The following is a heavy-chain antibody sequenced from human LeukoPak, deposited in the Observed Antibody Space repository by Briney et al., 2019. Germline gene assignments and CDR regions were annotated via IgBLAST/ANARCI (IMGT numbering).Heavy chain of an antibody. CDR3: TKDQRGYGRIVDY. Sequence: GGSLRLSCAASGFTFSYYAMSWVRQAPGKGLEWVSSISSSGSSTYYADSVKGRFTISRDNSKNTLYLQMNSLRAEDTAVYYCTKDQRGYGRIVDYWGQGTLVTISS. J-gene: IGHJ4*02. CDR2: ISSSGSST. CDR1: GFTFSYYA. D-gene: IGHD3-10*01. V-gene: IGHV3-23*01.